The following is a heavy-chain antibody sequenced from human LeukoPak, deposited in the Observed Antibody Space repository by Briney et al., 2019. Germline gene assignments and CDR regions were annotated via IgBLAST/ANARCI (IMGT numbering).Heavy chain of an antibody. CDR3: AKRGVVIRVILVGFHKEAYYFDS. CDR1: GITLSNYG. CDR2: ISGSGGRT. D-gene: IGHD3-22*01. V-gene: IGHV3-23*01. J-gene: IGHJ4*02. Sequence: PGGSLRLSCAVSGITLSNYGMSWVRQAPGKGLEWVAGISGSGGRTNYADAVKGRFTISRDNATNTLFLQMHSLRVEDTAVYFCAKRGVVIRVILVGFHKEAYYFDSWGQGALVTVSS.